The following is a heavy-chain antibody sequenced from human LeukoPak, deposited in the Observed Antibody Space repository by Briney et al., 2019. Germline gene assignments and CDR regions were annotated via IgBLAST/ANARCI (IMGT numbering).Heavy chain of an antibody. CDR3: AKEGGWYYYYYGMDV. Sequence: PGGSLRLSCAASGFTFDDYAMHWVRQAPGKGLEWVSGISWNSGSIGYADSVKGRFTISRDNAKNSLYLQMNSLRAEDTALYYCAKEGGWYYYYYGMDVWGQGTTVTVSS. CDR2: ISWNSGSI. J-gene: IGHJ6*02. V-gene: IGHV3-9*01. CDR1: GFTFDDYA. D-gene: IGHD6-19*01.